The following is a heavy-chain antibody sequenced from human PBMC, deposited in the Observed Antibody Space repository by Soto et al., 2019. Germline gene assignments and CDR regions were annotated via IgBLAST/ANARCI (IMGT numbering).Heavy chain of an antibody. J-gene: IGHJ4*02. V-gene: IGHV3-30*18. CDR2: ISNEGSIQ. CDR1: GFSFSSYG. D-gene: IGHD3-16*01. CDR3: AKEGGTLGTSASYGFDY. Sequence: QVQLGEWGGGVVQPGGSLRLSCAASGFSFSSYGIHWVRQAPGKGLEWVAVISNEGSIQYYADSVKGRFTISRDNSENTVFLQMNSLRGEDTAVYYCAKEGGTLGTSASYGFDYWGQGSRVTVSS.